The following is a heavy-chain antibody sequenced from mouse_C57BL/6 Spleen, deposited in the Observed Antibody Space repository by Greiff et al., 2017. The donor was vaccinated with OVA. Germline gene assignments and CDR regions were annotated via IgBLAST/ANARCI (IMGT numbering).Heavy chain of an antibody. V-gene: IGHV5-17*01. CDR3: ARRNYYGSDYAMDY. Sequence: EVHLVESGGGLVKPGGSLKLSCAASGFTFSDYGMHWVRQAPEKGLEWVAYISSGSSTIYYADTVKGRFTISRDNAKNTLFLQMSSLRSEDTTMYYCARRNYYGSDYAMDYWGQGTSVTVSS. J-gene: IGHJ4*01. CDR2: ISSGSSTI. CDR1: GFTFSDYG. D-gene: IGHD1-1*01.